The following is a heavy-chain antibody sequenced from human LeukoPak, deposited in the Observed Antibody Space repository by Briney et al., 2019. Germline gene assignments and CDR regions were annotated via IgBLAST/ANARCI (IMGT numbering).Heavy chain of an antibody. CDR1: GFIFCSYA. J-gene: IGHJ5*02. Sequence: GGSLRLSCAASGFIFCSYAMSWVRQGPEKGLEWVSTISPSGSATYYADSVKGRFTISRDNSKSTLYLQMNSLRDEDTALYHCARDKGASSPREWFDPWGQGTVVTVSS. CDR3: ARDKGASSPREWFDP. D-gene: IGHD6-6*01. V-gene: IGHV3-23*01. CDR2: ISPSGSAT.